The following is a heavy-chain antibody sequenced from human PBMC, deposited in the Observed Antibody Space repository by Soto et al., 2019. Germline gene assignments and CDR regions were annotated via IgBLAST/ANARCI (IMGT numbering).Heavy chain of an antibody. D-gene: IGHD2-8*01. CDR2: IHPNSGGT. V-gene: IGHV1-2*04. CDR3: ARDQILGLYYAENLGAFDI. Sequence: GASVKVSCKASGYTFTGYYMHWVRQAPGQGLEWMGWIHPNSGGTNYAQKFQGWVTMTRDTSISTAYMELSRLRSDDTAVYYCARDQILGLYYAENLGAFDIWGQGTMVTVSS. J-gene: IGHJ3*02. CDR1: GYTFTGYY.